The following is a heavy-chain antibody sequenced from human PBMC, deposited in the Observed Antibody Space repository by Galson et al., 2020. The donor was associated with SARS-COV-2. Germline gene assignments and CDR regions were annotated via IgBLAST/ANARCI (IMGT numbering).Heavy chain of an antibody. CDR2: IWHDGSNK. V-gene: IGHV3-33*01. J-gene: IGHJ6*02. CDR1: GFSFSTYG. CDR3: VRGEEYSSSSFFYYYYYCAVDV. D-gene: IGHD6-6*01. Sequence: GESLKISCTASGFSFSTYGMHWVRQAPGKGLEWVALIWHDGSNKYYADSVKGRFTISTDNSRNTGSLEMNSLRAEDTALYYCVRGEEYSSSSFFYYYYYCAVDVWGHGTTVTVAS.